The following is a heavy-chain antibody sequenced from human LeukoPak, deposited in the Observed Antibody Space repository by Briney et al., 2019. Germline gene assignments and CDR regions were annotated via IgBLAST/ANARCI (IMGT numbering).Heavy chain of an antibody. CDR1: GGSISSGSYY. CDR3: ARHLPTQPFDY. Sequence: PSETLSLTCTVSGGSISSGSYYWSWIRQPAGKGLEWIGRIYTSGSTNYNPSLKSRVTISVDTSKNQFSLKLSSVTAADTAVYYCARHLPTQPFDYWGQGTLVTVSS. V-gene: IGHV4-61*02. J-gene: IGHJ4*02. D-gene: IGHD2-2*01. CDR2: IYTSGST.